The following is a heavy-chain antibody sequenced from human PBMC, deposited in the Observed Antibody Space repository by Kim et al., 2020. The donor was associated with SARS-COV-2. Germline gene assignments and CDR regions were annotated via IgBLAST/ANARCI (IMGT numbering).Heavy chain of an antibody. J-gene: IGHJ5*02. CDR2: INYGGGYT. CDR3: AKGDLNTGWQT. Sequence: GGSLRLSCAASGFSFSNYAMSWVRQAPGKGLEWVSAINYGGGYTYYAESVKGRFTISRDNSKKMLFLEMHSLRAEDTAVYYCAKGDLNTGWQTWGQGTLV. D-gene: IGHD6-19*01. CDR1: GFSFSNYA. V-gene: IGHV3-23*01.